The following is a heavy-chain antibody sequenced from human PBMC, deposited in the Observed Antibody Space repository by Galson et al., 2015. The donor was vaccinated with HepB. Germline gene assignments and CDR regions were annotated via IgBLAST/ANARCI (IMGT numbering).Heavy chain of an antibody. CDR1: GFPFSSYA. CDR3: AKDLTLAGGDFDY. Sequence: LRLSCAASGFPFSSYAMSWVRQAPGKGLEWVSAISGSGGSTYYADSVKGRFTISRDNSKNTLYLQMNSLRAEDTAVYYCAKDLTLAGGDFDYWGQGTLVTVSS. D-gene: IGHD3-10*01. V-gene: IGHV3-23*01. CDR2: ISGSGGST. J-gene: IGHJ4*02.